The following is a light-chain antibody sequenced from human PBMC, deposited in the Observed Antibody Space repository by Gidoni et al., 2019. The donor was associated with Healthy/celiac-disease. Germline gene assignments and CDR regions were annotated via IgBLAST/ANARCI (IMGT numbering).Light chain of an antibody. Sequence: QSALTQPVSVSGSPGQSITISCTGTSSDVGGYNYVSWYHPHPGKAPKLMIYEVSNRPSGVSNRFSGSKSGNTASLTISGLQAEDEADYYCSSYTSSSTHNYVFGTGTKVTVL. CDR2: EVS. V-gene: IGLV2-14*01. J-gene: IGLJ1*01. CDR1: SSDVGGYNY. CDR3: SSYTSSSTHNYV.